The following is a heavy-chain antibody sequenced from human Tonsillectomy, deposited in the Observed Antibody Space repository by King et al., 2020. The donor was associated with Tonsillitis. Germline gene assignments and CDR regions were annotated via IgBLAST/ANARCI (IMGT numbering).Heavy chain of an antibody. CDR1: GGSFSGYY. D-gene: IGHD6-13*01. V-gene: IGHV4-34*01. J-gene: IGHJ4*02. Sequence: VQLPQWGAGLLKPSETLSLTCAVYGGSFSGYYWSWIRQPPGKGLEWIGEINHSGSTNYNPSLKSRVTISVDTSKNQFSLKLSSVTAADTAVYYCASSFRSSSWNYWGQGTLVTVSS. CDR3: ASSFRSSSWNY. CDR2: INHSGST.